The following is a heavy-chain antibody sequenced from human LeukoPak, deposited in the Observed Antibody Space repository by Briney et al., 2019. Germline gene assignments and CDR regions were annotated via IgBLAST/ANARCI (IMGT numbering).Heavy chain of an antibody. CDR3: ARLLTYCGGDCYSFDY. Sequence: SETLSLTCTVSGDSISSYYWSWIRQPPGKGLEYIGFIYSSGSTNYNPPLKSRVTISVDTSKNQVSLKMSSVTAADTALYYCARLLTYCGGDCYSFDYWGLGTRVTVSS. V-gene: IGHV4-59*08. D-gene: IGHD2-21*02. J-gene: IGHJ4*02. CDR1: GDSISSYY. CDR2: IYSSGST.